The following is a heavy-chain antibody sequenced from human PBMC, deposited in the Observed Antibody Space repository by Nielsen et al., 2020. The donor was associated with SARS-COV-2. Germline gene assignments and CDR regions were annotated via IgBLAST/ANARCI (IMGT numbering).Heavy chain of an antibody. Sequence: GGSLRLSCAASAFTFSTYWMHWVRQAPGKGLVWVSRINSDGSSTSYADSVKGRFTISRDNSKNTLYLQLNSLRAEDTALYYCAKILSSTWSLRPFAYWGQGTLVTVSS. CDR2: INSDGSST. CDR1: AFTFSTYW. D-gene: IGHD6-13*01. J-gene: IGHJ4*02. V-gene: IGHV3-74*01. CDR3: AKILSSTWSLRPFAY.